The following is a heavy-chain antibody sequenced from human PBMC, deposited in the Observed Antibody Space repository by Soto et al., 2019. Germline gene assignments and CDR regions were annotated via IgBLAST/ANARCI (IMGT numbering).Heavy chain of an antibody. CDR2: ISYDGSNK. CDR1: GFTFSSYA. J-gene: IGHJ6*02. V-gene: IGHV3-30*03. Sequence: QVQLVESGGGVVQPGRSLRLSCAASGFTFSSYAMHWVRQAPGKGLEWVAVISYDGSNKYYADSVKGRFTISRDNSKKTLYLQMNSVRAEDTAVYYCGRGGYHYGMDVWGQGTTVTVSS. CDR3: GRGGYHYGMDV. D-gene: IGHD3-16*01.